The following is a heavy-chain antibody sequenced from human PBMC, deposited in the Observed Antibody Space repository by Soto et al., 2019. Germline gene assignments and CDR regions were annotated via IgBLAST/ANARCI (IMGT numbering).Heavy chain of an antibody. Sequence: QVQLVESGGGVVQPGRSLRLSCAASGFIFSSYGMHWVRQAPGKGLEWVAVIWYDGSNEFYADSVKGRFTISRYNSKNTLDLQMNSLRAEDTAVYYCVRGGGLGYYDSSAYYLPLDYWGQGILVTVSS. V-gene: IGHV3-33*01. CDR2: IWYDGSNE. CDR1: GFIFSSYG. J-gene: IGHJ4*02. CDR3: VRGGGLGYYDSSAYYLPLDY. D-gene: IGHD3-22*01.